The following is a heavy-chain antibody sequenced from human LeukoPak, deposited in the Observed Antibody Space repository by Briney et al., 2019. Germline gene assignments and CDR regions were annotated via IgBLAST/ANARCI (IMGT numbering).Heavy chain of an antibody. CDR3: ARGYSSGKGNAFDI. Sequence: GGSLRLSCAASGFTVSSNYMSWVRQAPGKGLEWVSVIYSGDSTYYADSVKGRFTISRDNSKNTLYLQMNSLRAEDTAVYYCARGYSSGKGNAFDIWGQGTMVTVS. CDR2: IYSGDST. J-gene: IGHJ3*02. CDR1: GFTVSSNY. D-gene: IGHD6-19*01. V-gene: IGHV3-53*01.